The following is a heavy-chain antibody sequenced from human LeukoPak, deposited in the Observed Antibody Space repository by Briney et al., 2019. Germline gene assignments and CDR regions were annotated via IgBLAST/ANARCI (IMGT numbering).Heavy chain of an antibody. D-gene: IGHD3-10*01. CDR2: ISANNGNT. CDR3: AREGTAGRYYFDY. CDR1: GYTFSSHG. J-gene: IGHJ4*02. V-gene: IGHV1-18*01. Sequence: ASVKVSCKASGYTFSSHGITWVRQAPGQGLEWMGWISANNGNTNYAQKLQGRVTVTTDTSTSIAYMELRSLRSDDTAVYYCAREGTAGRYYFDYWGQRTLVTLSS.